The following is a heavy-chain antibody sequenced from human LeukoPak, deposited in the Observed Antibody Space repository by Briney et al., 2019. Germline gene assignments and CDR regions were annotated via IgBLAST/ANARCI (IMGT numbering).Heavy chain of an antibody. CDR3: ARVGGYSGFY. J-gene: IGHJ4*02. V-gene: IGHV4-59*01. CDR2: IHDSGRT. Sequence: SETLSLTCAVSGDSISSWYWSWIRQPPGKGLEWIGYIHDSGRTTYNPSLRSRVTISIDTSKSQFSLKLNSLTTTDTAVYYCARVGGYSGFYWGQGTLVTVSS. CDR1: GDSISSWY. D-gene: IGHD5-12*01.